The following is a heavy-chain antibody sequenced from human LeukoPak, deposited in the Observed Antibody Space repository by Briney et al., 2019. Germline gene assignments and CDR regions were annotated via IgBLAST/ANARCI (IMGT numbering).Heavy chain of an antibody. CDR2: MNPNIGNT. CDR1: GYTFTSYD. Sequence: RASVKVSCKASGYTFTSYDINWVRQATGQGLEWMGWMNPNIGNTGYAQKFQGRVTMTANKSISTAYMELSSLRSEDTAVYYCARGGRGGYSYGYEFYIGYWGQGALVTVSS. V-gene: IGHV1-8*01. D-gene: IGHD5-18*01. CDR3: ARGGRGGYSYGYEFYIGY. J-gene: IGHJ4*02.